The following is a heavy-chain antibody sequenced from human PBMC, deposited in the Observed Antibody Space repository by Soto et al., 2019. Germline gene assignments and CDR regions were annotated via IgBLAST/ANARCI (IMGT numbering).Heavy chain of an antibody. J-gene: IGHJ4*02. CDR2: ISPYSGYT. Sequence: ASVKVSCKGFGYSFMKYGINWVRQAPGQGLEWVGWISPYSGYTHSAQKFHGRLTLTTDTAASTAYMELRILKSADTALYYCAREASVLIPAAQPSRFDSWGQGTLVTVS. D-gene: IGHD2-2*01. CDR3: AREASVLIPAAQPSRFDS. CDR1: GYSFMKYG. V-gene: IGHV1-18*01.